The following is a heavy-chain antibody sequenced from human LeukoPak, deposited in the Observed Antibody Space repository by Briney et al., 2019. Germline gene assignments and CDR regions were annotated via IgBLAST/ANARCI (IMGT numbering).Heavy chain of an antibody. CDR1: GFTFSSYA. CDR3: ARDGLDAFDI. D-gene: IGHD3/OR15-3a*01. V-gene: IGHV3-30-3*01. Sequence: QAGRSLRLSCAASGFTFSSYAMHWVRQAPGKGLEWVAVISYDGSNKYYADSVKSRFTISRDNSKNTLYLQMNSLRAEDTAVYYCARDGLDAFDIWGQGTMVTVSS. J-gene: IGHJ3*02. CDR2: ISYDGSNK.